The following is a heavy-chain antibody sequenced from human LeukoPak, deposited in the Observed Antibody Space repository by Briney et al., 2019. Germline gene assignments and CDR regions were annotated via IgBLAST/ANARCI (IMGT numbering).Heavy chain of an antibody. Sequence: SETLSLTCTVSGDSISSSWWAWIRQPPGKGLQWIGYIYYSGTHTSYNPPLKSRATISMDTSRNQFSLKLTSVTAADTAVYYCARDSRGGGPDFDYWGQGTLVTVSS. CDR3: ARDSRGGGPDFDY. D-gene: IGHD3-16*01. V-gene: IGHV4-59*01. J-gene: IGHJ4*02. CDR1: GDSISSSW. CDR2: IYYSGTHT.